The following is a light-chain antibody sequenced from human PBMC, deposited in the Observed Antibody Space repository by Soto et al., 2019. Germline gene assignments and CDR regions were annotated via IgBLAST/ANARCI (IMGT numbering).Light chain of an antibody. J-gene: IGKJ1*01. CDR3: QQSYSTPWT. CDR1: QSISSY. V-gene: IGKV1-39*01. CDR2: AAS. Sequence: DIQMTQSPSSLSASVGDRVTITGRASQSISSYLNWYQQKPWKAPKLLIYAASSLQSGVPSRFSGSGSGTDFTLTSSSLQPEDFATYYCQQSYSTPWTFGQGTKVEIK.